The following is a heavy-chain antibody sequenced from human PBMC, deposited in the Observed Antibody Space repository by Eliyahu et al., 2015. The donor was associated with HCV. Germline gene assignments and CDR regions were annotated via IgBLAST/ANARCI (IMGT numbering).Heavy chain of an antibody. J-gene: IGHJ6*02. V-gene: IGHV5-10-1*03. CDR2: INPGDSYT. CDR1: GYGFTSYX. D-gene: IGHD5/OR15-5a*01. Sequence: EVQLVQSGAEVKKPGESLRIPCKTSGYGFTSYXIXWVRQMPGKGLEWMGRINPGDSYTKYNPSFQGHVTISADKSINTAYLQWSSLKASDTAIYYCARQKTQLYETSYYFYVMDVWGQGTTVTVSS. CDR3: ARQKTQLYETSYYFYVMDV.